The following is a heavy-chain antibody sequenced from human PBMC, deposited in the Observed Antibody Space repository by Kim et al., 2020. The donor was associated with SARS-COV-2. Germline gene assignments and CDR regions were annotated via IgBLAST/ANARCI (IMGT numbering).Heavy chain of an antibody. CDR2: ISGSGSSK. Sequence: GGSLRLSCAASGLTFRSYEMNWVRQAPGKGLEWVSYISGSGSSKYYADSVKGRFTISRDNAKDSLYLQMNGLRAEDTAVYYCAREGVVSPDAVDIWGQGTMVTVSS. CDR1: GLTFRSYE. CDR3: AREGVVSPDAVDI. V-gene: IGHV3-48*03. J-gene: IGHJ3*02.